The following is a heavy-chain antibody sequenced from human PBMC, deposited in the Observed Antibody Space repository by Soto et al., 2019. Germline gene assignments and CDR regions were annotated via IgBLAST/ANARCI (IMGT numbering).Heavy chain of an antibody. D-gene: IGHD3-9*01. J-gene: IGHJ6*02. CDR2: ISAYNGNT. CDR3: ARLRSRGYDILGGYGMDV. CDR1: GYTFTSYG. Sequence: ASVKVSCKDSGYTFTSYGISWVRQATGQGLEWMGWISAYNGNTNYAQKLQGRVTMTTDTSTSTAYMELRSLRSDDTAVYYCARLRSRGYDILGGYGMDVWGQGTTVTVSS. V-gene: IGHV1-18*04.